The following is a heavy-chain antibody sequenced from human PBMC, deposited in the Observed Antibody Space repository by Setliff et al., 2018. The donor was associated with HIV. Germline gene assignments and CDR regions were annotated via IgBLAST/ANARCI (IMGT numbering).Heavy chain of an antibody. CDR3: ARALGGYDAFDI. CDR2: ISSSSSGYG. CDR1: GFTFSDFY. Sequence: LKISCAASGFTFSDFYMSWIRQAPGKGLEWVSYISSSSSGYGNHADSVRGRFTISRDNAKNSLFLQMNSLRAEDTAVYYCARALGGYDAFDIWGQGTVVTVSS. V-gene: IGHV3-11*06. J-gene: IGHJ3*02. D-gene: IGHD5-12*01.